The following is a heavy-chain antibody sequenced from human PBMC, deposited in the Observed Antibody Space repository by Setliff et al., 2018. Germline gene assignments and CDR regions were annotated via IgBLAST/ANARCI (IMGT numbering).Heavy chain of an antibody. V-gene: IGHV4-34*01. Sequence: PSETLSLTCAVYGESFSGYYWSWIRQPPWKGLEWIGEINHSGSPNYNPSLKIRVTISVDTSKNQFSLKLSSVTAADTAVYYCARGPSAEDYVWGTYRLDYWGQGTLVTVSS. J-gene: IGHJ4*02. CDR3: ARGPSAEDYVWGTYRLDY. D-gene: IGHD3-16*02. CDR2: INHSGSP. CDR1: GESFSGYY.